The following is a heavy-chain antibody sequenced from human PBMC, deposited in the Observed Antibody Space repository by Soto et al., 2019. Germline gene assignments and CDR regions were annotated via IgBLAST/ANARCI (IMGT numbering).Heavy chain of an antibody. CDR1: GGSISTYY. J-gene: IGHJ3*02. V-gene: IGHV4-4*07. CDR2: IYTSGST. CDR3: ARGLGVAKDVFDI. D-gene: IGHD5-12*01. Sequence: SETLSLTCTVSGGSISTYYCCWIRQPAGKGLEWIGRIYTSGSTNYNPSLKSRVTMSVDTSKNQFSLKLSSVTAADTAVYYCARGLGVAKDVFDIWGQGTMVTVSS.